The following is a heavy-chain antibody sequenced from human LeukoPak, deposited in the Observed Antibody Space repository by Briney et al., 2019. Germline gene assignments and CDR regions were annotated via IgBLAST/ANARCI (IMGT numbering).Heavy chain of an antibody. Sequence: ASVKVSCKPSGYTFTAYYILWVRQAPGQGLEWVGWVNPNSGDTRYPRRFQGRVTMTRDTSIRTAYMELSRLSSDDTAVYYCASPFVVGYTAMVGPTDYWGQGTLVTVSS. CDR3: ASPFVVGYTAMVGPTDY. V-gene: IGHV1-2*02. J-gene: IGHJ4*02. D-gene: IGHD5-18*01. CDR1: GYTFTAYY. CDR2: VNPNSGDT.